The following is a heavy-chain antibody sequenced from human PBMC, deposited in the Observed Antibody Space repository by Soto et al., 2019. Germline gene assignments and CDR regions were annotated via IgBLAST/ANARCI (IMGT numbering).Heavy chain of an antibody. J-gene: IGHJ5*02. D-gene: IGHD2-21*01. CDR1: GFTFNNYG. V-gene: IGHV3-33*01. Sequence: QVQLVEYGGGVVQPGRSLRPSCAASGFTFNNYGMHWVRQAPGMGLEWVAVISSDGSNEYYGDSVKGRFTIYRDNSKDTLYLQMNSLRAEDTAVYYCARDREYSGDNWFDPWGQGTLVTVSS. CDR2: ISSDGSNE. CDR3: ARDREYSGDNWFDP.